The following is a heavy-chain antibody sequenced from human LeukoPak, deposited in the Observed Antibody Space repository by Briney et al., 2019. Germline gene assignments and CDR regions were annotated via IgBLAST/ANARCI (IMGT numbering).Heavy chain of an antibody. J-gene: IGHJ4*02. D-gene: IGHD1-26*01. CDR1: GFTFSSYG. V-gene: IGHV3-30*18. CDR2: ISYDGSNK. Sequence: GGSLTLSCAASGFTFSSYGMHWVRQAPGKGLEWVAVISYDGSNKYYADSVKGRFTISRDNSKNTLYLQMNSLRAEDTAVYYCANSGSPEDYWGQGTLVTVSS. CDR3: ANSGSPEDY.